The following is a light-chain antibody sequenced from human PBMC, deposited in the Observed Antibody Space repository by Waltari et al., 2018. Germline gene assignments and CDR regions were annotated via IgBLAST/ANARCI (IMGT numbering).Light chain of an antibody. J-gene: IGLJ3*02. V-gene: IGLV1-51*01. CDR2: DND. CDR1: SSNIGNNY. Sequence: QSVLTPPPSVSAAPGQRVTISCSGSSSNIGNNYVSWYQPLPGTAPKLLIYDNDKRFSGIPDRFSGSKSGTSATLGISGLQTEDEADYYCGTWDTSLSAGPVFGGGTKLTVL. CDR3: GTWDTSLSAGPV.